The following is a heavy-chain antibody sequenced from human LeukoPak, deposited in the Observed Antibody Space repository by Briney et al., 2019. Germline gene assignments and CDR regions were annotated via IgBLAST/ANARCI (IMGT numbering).Heavy chain of an antibody. CDR2: IYYSGST. CDR3: ARRPGPYDLASYYFDY. Sequence: SETLSLTRTVSGGSISSSSYYWGWIRQPPGKGLEWIGSIYYSGSTYYNPSLKSRVTISVDTSKNQFSLKLSSVTAADTAVYYCARRPGPYDLASYYFDYWGQGTLVTVSS. CDR1: GGSISSSSYY. J-gene: IGHJ4*02. V-gene: IGHV4-39*01. D-gene: IGHD3-3*01.